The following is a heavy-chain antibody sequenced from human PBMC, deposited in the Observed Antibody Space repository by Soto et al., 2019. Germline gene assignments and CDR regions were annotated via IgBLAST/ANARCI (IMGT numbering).Heavy chain of an antibody. D-gene: IGHD5-12*01. Sequence: QVQLVESGGGVVQPGRSLRLSCAASGFTFSSYGMHWVRQAPGKGLEWVAVISYDGSNKYYADSVKVRFTISRDNSKNTLYLQRNSLRAEDTAVYYCAEDPGGQEVALDYWGQGTLVTVSS. V-gene: IGHV3-30*18. J-gene: IGHJ4*02. CDR3: AEDPGGQEVALDY. CDR2: ISYDGSNK. CDR1: GFTFSSYG.